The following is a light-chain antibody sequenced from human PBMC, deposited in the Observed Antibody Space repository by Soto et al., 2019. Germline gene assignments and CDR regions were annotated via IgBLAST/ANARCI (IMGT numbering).Light chain of an antibody. CDR3: QNYNSAPFT. Sequence: DIQMTQSPSSLSASVGDRVTITCRASQDISNYLAWYQQKPGKVPKLLIYAASTLQSGVPSRFSGSGSGTDFTLTISSLQPEDVATYYCQNYNSAPFTFGPGTKVDI. CDR1: QDISNY. CDR2: AAS. V-gene: IGKV1-27*01. J-gene: IGKJ3*01.